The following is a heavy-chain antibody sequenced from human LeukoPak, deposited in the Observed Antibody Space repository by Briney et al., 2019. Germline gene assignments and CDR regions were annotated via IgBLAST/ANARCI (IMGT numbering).Heavy chain of an antibody. V-gene: IGHV1-24*01. CDR1: GYTLMELS. Sequence: GASVKVSCKVSGYTLMELSMHWVRQAPGKGLEWMGGFDPEESETLYAEKFQGRVTMTEDTSTGTAYMQLSSLTSEDTAVYYCTTARRRDSWNPRFWGQGTLVSVSS. J-gene: IGHJ4*02. D-gene: IGHD1-20*01. CDR2: FDPEESET. CDR3: TTARRRDSWNPRF.